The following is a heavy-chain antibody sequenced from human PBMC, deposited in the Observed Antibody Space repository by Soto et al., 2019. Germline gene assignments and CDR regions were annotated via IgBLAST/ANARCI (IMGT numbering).Heavy chain of an antibody. CDR1: GYTFTSYY. V-gene: IGHV1-46*01. Sequence: ASVKVSCKACGYTFTSYYMHWVRQAPGQGLEWMGIINPSGCSTSYAQKFQGRVTMTRDTSTSTVYMELSSLRSEDTAGYYCAVNLVPNLGAYYYYYGMDVWGQGTTVTVSS. J-gene: IGHJ6*02. CDR2: INPSGCST. D-gene: IGHD3-10*01. CDR3: AVNLVPNLGAYYYYYGMDV.